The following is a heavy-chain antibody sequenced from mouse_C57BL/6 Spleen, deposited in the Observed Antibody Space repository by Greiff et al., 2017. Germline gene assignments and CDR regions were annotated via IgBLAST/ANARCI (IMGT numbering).Heavy chain of an antibody. V-gene: IGHV1-26*01. J-gene: IGHJ3*01. D-gene: IGHD3-3*01. CDR1: GYTFTDYY. Sequence: EVKLQQSGPELVKPGASVKISCKASGYTFTDYYMNWVKQSHGKSLEWIGDINPNNGGTSYNQKFKGKATLTVDKSSSTAYMELRSLTSEDSAVYYCARGGGTEGFAYWGQGTLVTVSA. CDR3: ARGGGTEGFAY. CDR2: INPNNGGT.